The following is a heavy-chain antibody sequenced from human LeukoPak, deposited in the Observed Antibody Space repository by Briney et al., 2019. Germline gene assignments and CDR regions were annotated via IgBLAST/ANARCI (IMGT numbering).Heavy chain of an antibody. CDR3: AELGITMIGGV. J-gene: IGHJ6*04. CDR2: ISGSGGST. Sequence: GGSLRLSYAASGFTFSNYGMSWVRQAPGKGLEWVSGISGSGGSTYYADSVKGRFTISRDNAKNSLYLQMNSLRAEDTAVYYCAELGITMIGGVWGKGTTVTISS. V-gene: IGHV3-23*01. D-gene: IGHD3-10*02. CDR1: GFTFSNYG.